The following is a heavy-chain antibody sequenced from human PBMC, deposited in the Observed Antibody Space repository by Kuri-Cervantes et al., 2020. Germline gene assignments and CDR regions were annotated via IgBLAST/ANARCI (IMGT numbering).Heavy chain of an antibody. Sequence: LSLTCAASGFTFSSYAMHWVRQAPGKGLEWVAVISYDGSNKYYADSVKGRFTISRDNSKNTLYLQMNSLRAEDTAVYYCAKKVFDYWGQGTLVTVSS. CDR3: AKKVFDY. CDR2: ISYDGSNK. CDR1: GFTFSSYA. V-gene: IGHV3-30-3*02. J-gene: IGHJ4*02.